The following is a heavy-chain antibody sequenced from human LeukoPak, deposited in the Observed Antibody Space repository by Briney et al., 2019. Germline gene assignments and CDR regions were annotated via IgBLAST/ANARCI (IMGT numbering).Heavy chain of an antibody. J-gene: IGHJ4*02. V-gene: IGHV4-61*02. CDR2: IYTSGST. Sequence: PSQTLSLTCTGSGGSISSGSYYWSWIRQPAGKGLEWIGRIYTSGSTNYNPSLKSRVTISVDTSKNQFSLKLSSVTAADTAVYYCARGSRFGTFDYWGQGTLVTVSS. D-gene: IGHD3-3*01. CDR1: GGSISSGSYY. CDR3: ARGSRFGTFDY.